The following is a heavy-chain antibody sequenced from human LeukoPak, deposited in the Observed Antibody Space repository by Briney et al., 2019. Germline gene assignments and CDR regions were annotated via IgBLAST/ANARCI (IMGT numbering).Heavy chain of an antibody. V-gene: IGHV1-18*01. Sequence: GSVTVPCTASGYTFTSYGISWVRQAPGQGLEWMGWISAYNGNTNYAQTLQGRVTMTTDTSTSTAYMELRSLRSDDTAVYYCARNLGAVAVYFDYWGQGTLVTVSS. J-gene: IGHJ4*02. CDR1: GYTFTSYG. D-gene: IGHD6-19*01. CDR2: ISAYNGNT. CDR3: ARNLGAVAVYFDY.